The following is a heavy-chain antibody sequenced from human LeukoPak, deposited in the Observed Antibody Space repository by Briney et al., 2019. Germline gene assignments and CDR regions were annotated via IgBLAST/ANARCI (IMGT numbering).Heavy chain of an antibody. CDR2: TYHSGST. V-gene: IGHV4-38-2*02. D-gene: IGHD5-18*01. CDR1: GYSINSGYY. Sequence: SETLSLTCTVSGYSINSGYYWGWIRQPPGKGLEWMGSTYHSGSTYYNPSLKSRVTISVDTSKNQFSLKLSSVTAADTAVYYCARDRRSYGFLSINWFDPWGQGTLVTVSS. J-gene: IGHJ5*02. CDR3: ARDRRSYGFLSINWFDP.